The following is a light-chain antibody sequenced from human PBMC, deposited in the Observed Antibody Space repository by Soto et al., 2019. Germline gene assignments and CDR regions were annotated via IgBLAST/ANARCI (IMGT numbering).Light chain of an antibody. CDR1: QSVSSY. CDR2: DAS. CDR3: QQRSNWPST. J-gene: IGKJ4*01. V-gene: IGKV3-11*01. Sequence: EIVLTQSPATLSLSPGERAALSCRASQSVSSYLAWYQQKPGQAPRLLIYDASKRPTGIPARFSGSGSRTDFTLTISSLEPEDFAVYFCQQRSNWPSTFGGGTKVEI.